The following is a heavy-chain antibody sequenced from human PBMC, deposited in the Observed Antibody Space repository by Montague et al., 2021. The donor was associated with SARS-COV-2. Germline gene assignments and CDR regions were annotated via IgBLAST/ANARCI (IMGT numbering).Heavy chain of an antibody. Sequence: SLRLSCAASGFTFSSYRMHWVRQGPGKGLVWVSRINSDGRSTKYADSVKGRVTISRDNAKNTLYLQMNSLRAEDTAVYYCARDLWNDGMDYWGQGTLVTVSS. CDR2: INSDGRST. CDR1: GFTFSSYR. J-gene: IGHJ4*02. D-gene: IGHD1-1*01. V-gene: IGHV3-74*03. CDR3: ARDLWNDGMDY.